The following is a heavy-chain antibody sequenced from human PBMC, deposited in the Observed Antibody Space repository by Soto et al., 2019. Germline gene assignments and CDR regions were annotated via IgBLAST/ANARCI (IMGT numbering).Heavy chain of an antibody. J-gene: IGHJ6*02. V-gene: IGHV4-31*03. D-gene: IGHD3-10*01. CDR3: ARAPGYGSGPVYGMDV. CDR1: GGSISIGGYY. CDR2: IYYSGST. Sequence: PSDTLSLTCTVSGGSISIGGYYWSWIRQHPGKGLEWIGYIYYSGSTYYNPSLKSRVTISVDTSKNQFSLKLSSVTAADTAVYYCARAPGYGSGPVYGMDVWGQGTTVTVSS.